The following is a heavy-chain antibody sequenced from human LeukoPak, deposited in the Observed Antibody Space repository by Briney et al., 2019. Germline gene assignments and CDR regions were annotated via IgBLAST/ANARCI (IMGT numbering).Heavy chain of an antibody. Sequence: PSETLSLTCTVSGGSISSSSYYWGWIRQPPGKGLEWIGSIYYSGSTYYNPSLKSRVTISVDTSKNQFSLKLSSVTAADTAVYYCARVTYSYGYTDTYYYYYYMDVWGKGTTVTVSS. D-gene: IGHD5-18*01. CDR1: GGSISSSSYY. CDR2: IYYSGST. V-gene: IGHV4-39*07. CDR3: ARVTYSYGYTDTYYYYYYMDV. J-gene: IGHJ6*03.